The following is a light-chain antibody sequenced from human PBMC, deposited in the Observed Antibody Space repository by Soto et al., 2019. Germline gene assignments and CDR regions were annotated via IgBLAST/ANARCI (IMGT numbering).Light chain of an antibody. CDR1: QSISSY. J-gene: IGKJ2*01. Sequence: DIQMTQSPSSLSASVGDRVTITCRASQSISSYLNWYQQKPGKAPKLLIYAASSLQSGVPSRFSGSGSGTDCTLTISSLQPEEFATYYCQQSYSTPRTFGQGTKLEIK. CDR3: QQSYSTPRT. CDR2: AAS. V-gene: IGKV1-39*01.